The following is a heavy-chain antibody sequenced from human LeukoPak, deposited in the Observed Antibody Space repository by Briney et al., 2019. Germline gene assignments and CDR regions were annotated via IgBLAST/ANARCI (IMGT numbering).Heavy chain of an antibody. D-gene: IGHD6-19*01. CDR3: ATEYSSGWYGDAFDI. J-gene: IGHJ3*02. V-gene: IGHV1-24*01. Sequence: PEDGETIYAQKFQGRVTMTEDTSTDTAYMELSSLRSEDTAVYYCATEYSSGWYGDAFDIWGQGTMVTVSS. CDR2: PEDGET.